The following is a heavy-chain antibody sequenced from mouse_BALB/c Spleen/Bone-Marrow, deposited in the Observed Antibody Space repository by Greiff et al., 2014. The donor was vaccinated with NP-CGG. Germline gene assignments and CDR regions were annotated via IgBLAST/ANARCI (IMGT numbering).Heavy chain of an antibody. CDR2: IDPANGNT. D-gene: IGHD1-1*01. V-gene: IGHV14-3*02. Sequence: VQLKESGAELVKPGASVKLSCTASGFNIKDTYMHWVKQRPEQGLEWIGRIDPANGNTKYDPKFQGKATITADTSSNTAYLQLSSLTSEDTAVYYCAAYYYGSGQFAYWGQGTLVTVSA. CDR3: AAYYYGSGQFAY. CDR1: GFNIKDTY. J-gene: IGHJ3*01.